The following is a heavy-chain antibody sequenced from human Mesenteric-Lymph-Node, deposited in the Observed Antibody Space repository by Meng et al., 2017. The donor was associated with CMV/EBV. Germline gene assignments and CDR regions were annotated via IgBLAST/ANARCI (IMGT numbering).Heavy chain of an antibody. D-gene: IGHD6-6*01. Sequence: GGSLRLSCTASGFTFGNYWMNWVRQAPGKGLEWVANINQDGNVRYYGDSVKGRFTISRDNAKNSVYLQMNSLRAEDTTMFYCARIGYSSSSLDYWGQGALVTVSS. CDR2: INQDGNVR. J-gene: IGHJ4*02. CDR1: GFTFGNYW. V-gene: IGHV3-7*01. CDR3: ARIGYSSSSLDY.